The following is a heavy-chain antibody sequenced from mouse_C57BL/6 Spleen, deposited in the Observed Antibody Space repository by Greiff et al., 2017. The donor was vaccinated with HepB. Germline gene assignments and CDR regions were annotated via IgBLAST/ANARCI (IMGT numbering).Heavy chain of an antibody. D-gene: IGHD1-1*01. CDR3: ARSTTVVATPDY. J-gene: IGHJ2*01. V-gene: IGHV1-55*01. CDR2: IYPGSGST. CDR1: GYTFTSYW. Sequence: QVQLQQPGAELVKPGASVKMSCKASGYTFTSYWITWVKQRPGQGLEWIGVIYPGSGSTNYNEKFKSKATLTVDTSSSTAYMQLSSLTSEDSAVYYCARSTTVVATPDYWGQGTTLTVSS.